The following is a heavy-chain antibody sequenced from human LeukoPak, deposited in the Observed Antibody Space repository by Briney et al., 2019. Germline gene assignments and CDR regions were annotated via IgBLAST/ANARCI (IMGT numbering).Heavy chain of an antibody. D-gene: IGHD2-8*01. Sequence: ASVTDSCKASGYTFTGYYMHWVRQAPGQGLEWMGRINPNSGGTNYAQKFQGRVTMTRDTSISTAYMELSRLRSDDTAVYYCARVEVGYCTNGVCYGYGMDVWGQGTTVTVSS. CDR1: GYTFTGYY. CDR3: ARVEVGYCTNGVCYGYGMDV. V-gene: IGHV1-2*06. CDR2: INPNSGGT. J-gene: IGHJ6*02.